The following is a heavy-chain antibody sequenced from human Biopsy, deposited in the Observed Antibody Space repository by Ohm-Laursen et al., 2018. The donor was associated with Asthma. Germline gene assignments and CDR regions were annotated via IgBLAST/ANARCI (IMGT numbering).Heavy chain of an antibody. CDR1: GSTFSHYW. CDR3: ARGYDSSS. D-gene: IGHD6-6*01. Sequence: SLRLSCAASGSTFSHYWMHWVRQAPGKGLVWVSRINGDGSNTSYADSVKGRFTISRDNAKKKLSLQMNSLRAEDTAVYYCARGYDSSSWGQGTPVTVSS. CDR2: INGDGSNT. J-gene: IGHJ5*02. V-gene: IGHV3-74*01.